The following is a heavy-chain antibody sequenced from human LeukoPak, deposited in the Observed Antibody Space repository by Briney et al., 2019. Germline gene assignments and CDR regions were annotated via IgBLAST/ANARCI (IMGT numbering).Heavy chain of an antibody. Sequence: SGPTLVKPTQTLTLTCTFSGFSFSTTGVGAAWIRQPPGKALEWLALIYWDDDKRYRPSLKSRLTVAKDSSTNRVVLTMANMDPADTATYYWAGGNHHDFSGNYSPPFDHGGQGTPVTVSS. CDR2: IYWDDDK. CDR3: AGGNHHDFSGNYSPPFDH. CDR1: GFSFSTTGVG. V-gene: IGHV2-5*02. D-gene: IGHD3-22*01. J-gene: IGHJ5*02.